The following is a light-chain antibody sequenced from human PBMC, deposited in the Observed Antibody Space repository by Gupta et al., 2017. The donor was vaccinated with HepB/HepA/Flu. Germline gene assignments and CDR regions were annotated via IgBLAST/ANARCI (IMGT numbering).Light chain of an antibody. V-gene: IGLV1-40*01. CDR3: QSYDSSRNHVV. CDR2: GNS. J-gene: IGLJ2*01. Sequence: QSVLTQPPSVSGAPGQRVTISCTGSSSNIGAGYDVHWYQQLPGTAPKLLIYGNSNRPSGVPDRFSGSKSGTSASLAITGLQAEDEADYYCQSYDSSRNHVVFGGGTKLTVL. CDR1: SSNIGAGYD.